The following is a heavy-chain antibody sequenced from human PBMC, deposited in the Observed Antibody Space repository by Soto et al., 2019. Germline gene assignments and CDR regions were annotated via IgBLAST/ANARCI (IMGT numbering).Heavy chain of an antibody. V-gene: IGHV3-30*18. CDR1: GFIFSDYG. CDR3: PKSLSGGTLRGAFDI. Sequence: GGSLRLSCAASGFIFSDYGMHWVRQAPGKGLEWVTVISYDGSNKYYANSVKGRFTISRDNSKNTLYLQMNSLRAEDTAVYYCPKSLSGGTLRGAFDIWGQGTMVT. J-gene: IGHJ3*02. D-gene: IGHD1-26*01. CDR2: ISYDGSNK.